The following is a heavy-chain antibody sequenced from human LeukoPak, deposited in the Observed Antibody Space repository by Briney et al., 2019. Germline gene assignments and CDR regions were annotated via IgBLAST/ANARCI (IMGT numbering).Heavy chain of an antibody. D-gene: IGHD3-22*01. CDR3: ARRWGDSSSPLDS. CDR2: ISSSGTTI. CDR1: GFTFSSYE. J-gene: IGHJ4*02. V-gene: IGHV3-48*03. Sequence: QPGGSLRLSCGASGFTFSSYEMNWVRQAPGKGLEWVSYISSSGTTIYYADAVKGRFTISRDNAKNSLYLQMNSLRAEDTAVYYCARRWGDSSSPLDSWGQGTPVTVSS.